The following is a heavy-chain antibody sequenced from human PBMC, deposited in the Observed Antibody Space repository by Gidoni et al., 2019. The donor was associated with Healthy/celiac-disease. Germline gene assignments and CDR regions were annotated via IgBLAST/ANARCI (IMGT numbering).Heavy chain of an antibody. V-gene: IGHV4-31*03. CDR2: IYYSGST. J-gene: IGHJ6*02. CDR1: GGSIRRGGYY. CDR3: ARDTPSDYGDYSLVDYYYYYGMDV. Sequence: QVQLQESGPGLVKPSQTLSLTCTVSGGSIRRGGYYWSWIRQHPGKGLEWIGYIYYSGSTYYNPSLKSRVTISVDTSKNQFSLKLSSVTAADTAVYYCARDTPSDYGDYSLVDYYYYYGMDVWGQGTTVTVSS. D-gene: IGHD4-17*01.